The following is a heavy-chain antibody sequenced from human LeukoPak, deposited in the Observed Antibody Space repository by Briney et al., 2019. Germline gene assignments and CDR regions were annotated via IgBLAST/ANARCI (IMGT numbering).Heavy chain of an antibody. CDR2: IWYDGSNK. Sequence: PGGSLRLSCIASGFTFSSYGMHWVRQAPGKGLEWVAVIWYDGSNKYYADSVKGRFTISRDNSKNTLYLQMNSLRAEDTAVYYCARRRAARQFNWYFDLWGRGTLVTVSS. J-gene: IGHJ2*01. D-gene: IGHD6-6*01. CDR1: GFTFSSYG. CDR3: ARRRAARQFNWYFDL. V-gene: IGHV3-33*01.